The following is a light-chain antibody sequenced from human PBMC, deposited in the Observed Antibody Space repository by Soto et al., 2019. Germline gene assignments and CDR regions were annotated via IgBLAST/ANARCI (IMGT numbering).Light chain of an antibody. V-gene: IGLV2-14*01. J-gene: IGLJ1*01. CDR3: SSYTSSSTLDV. CDR1: SSDVGGYNY. CDR2: EVS. Sequence: QSVLTKPSSVSGSPGQSITISCTGTSSDVGGYNYVSWYQQHPGKAPKLMIYEVSNRPSGVSNRFSGSKSGNTASLTISGLXAEDEADYYCSSYTSSSTLDVFGTGTKVTVL.